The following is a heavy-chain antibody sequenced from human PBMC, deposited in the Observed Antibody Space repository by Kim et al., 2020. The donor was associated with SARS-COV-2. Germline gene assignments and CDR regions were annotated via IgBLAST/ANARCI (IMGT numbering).Heavy chain of an antibody. J-gene: IGHJ6*02. CDR3: ARVYYYDSSGYYRYYYYGMDV. Sequence: ASVKVSCKASGYTFTGYYMHWVRQAPGQGLEWMGRINPNSGGTNYAQKFQGRVTMTRDTSISTAYMELSRLRSDDTAVYYCARVYYYDSSGYYRYYYYGMDVWGQGTTVTVSS. CDR1: GYTFTGYY. CDR2: INPNSGGT. V-gene: IGHV1-2*06. D-gene: IGHD3-22*01.